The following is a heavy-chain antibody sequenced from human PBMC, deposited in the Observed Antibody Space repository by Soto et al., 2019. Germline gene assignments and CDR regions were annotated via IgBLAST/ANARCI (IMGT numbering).Heavy chain of an antibody. V-gene: IGHV3-23*01. J-gene: IGHJ4*02. D-gene: IGHD2-2*01. CDR1: GFTFSSYA. Sequence: PGGSLRLSCAASGFTFSSYAMSWVRQAPGKGLEWVSAISGSGGSTYYADSVKGRFTISRDDSKNTLYLQMNSLRAEDTAVYYCAKDHAVVAVPAAPIDYWGQGTLVTVSS. CDR2: ISGSGGST. CDR3: AKDHAVVAVPAAPIDY.